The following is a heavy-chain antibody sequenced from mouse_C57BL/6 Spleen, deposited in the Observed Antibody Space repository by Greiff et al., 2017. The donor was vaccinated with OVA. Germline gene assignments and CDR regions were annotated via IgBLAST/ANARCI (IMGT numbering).Heavy chain of an antibody. CDR1: GYTFTDYY. Sequence: VQLQQSGPELVKPGASVKISCKASGYTFTDYYMNWVKQSHGKSLEWIGDINPNNGGTSYNQKFKGKATLTVDKSSSTAYMELRSLTSEDSAVYYCARVGKPYYFDYWGQGTTLTVSS. V-gene: IGHV1-26*01. J-gene: IGHJ2*01. CDR2: INPNNGGT. CDR3: ARVGKPYYFDY.